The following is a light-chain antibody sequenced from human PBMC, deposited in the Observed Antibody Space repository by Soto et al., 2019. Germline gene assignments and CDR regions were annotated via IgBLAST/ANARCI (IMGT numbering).Light chain of an antibody. CDR3: QHYNSYSSWT. CDR1: QNVRNTY. CDR2: AAS. J-gene: IGKJ1*01. V-gene: IGKV3-20*01. Sequence: DIVLTQSPGTLSLSPGERATLSCMASQNVRNTYLAWYQQKPGQAPRLLIYAASSRATGIPDRFSGSGSGTEFTLTISSLQPDDFATYYCQHYNSYSSWTFGQGNK.